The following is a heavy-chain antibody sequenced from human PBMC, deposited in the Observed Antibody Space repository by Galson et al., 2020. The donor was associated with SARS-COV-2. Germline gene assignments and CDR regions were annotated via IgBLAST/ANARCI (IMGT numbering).Heavy chain of an antibody. D-gene: IGHD1-20*01. CDR1: GYTLIDLS. CDR2: FDPEDGKT. J-gene: IGHJ6*02. Sequence: ASVQVSCKVSGYTLIDLSMHWVRQAPGKGLEWMGGFDPEDGKTVYAQKFQGRVSMTEDTSTDTADMELSSLTSEDTAVYYCATEPNWKKGVGCYGCDVWGQGTWGSVS. CDR3: ATEPNWKKGVGCYGCDV. V-gene: IGHV1-24*01.